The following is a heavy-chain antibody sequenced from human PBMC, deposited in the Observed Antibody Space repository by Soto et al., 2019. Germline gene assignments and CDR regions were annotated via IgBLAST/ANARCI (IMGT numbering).Heavy chain of an antibody. CDR3: TRFNTDIVSTFVWFDP. J-gene: IGHJ5*02. CDR2: IRSKPNSYAT. V-gene: IGHV3-73*02. D-gene: IGHD5-12*01. Sequence: EVQLVESGGGLVQPGGSLKLSCAASDFSFRGSAMHWVRQASGKGLEWIGRIRSKPNSYATAYAASVKGRFTISRDDSKNTAYLQMNSLKTEDTAVYYCTRFNTDIVSTFVWFDPWGQGTLVTVSS. CDR1: DFSFRGSA.